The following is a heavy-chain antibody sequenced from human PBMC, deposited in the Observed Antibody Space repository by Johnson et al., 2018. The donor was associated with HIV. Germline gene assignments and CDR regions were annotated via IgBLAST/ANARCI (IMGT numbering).Heavy chain of an antibody. J-gene: IGHJ3*02. D-gene: IGHD2-15*01. CDR1: GFTFSSYD. V-gene: IGHV3-13*01. Sequence: VQLVESGGGLVQPGGSLRLSCAASGFTFSSYDMHWVRQATGKGLEWVSAIGTAGDTYYPGSVKGRFTISRDNSKNTLYLQMNSLRAEDTAVYYCVTLVVAPPFDIWGQGTMVTVSS. CDR3: VTLVVAPPFDI. CDR2: IGTAGDT.